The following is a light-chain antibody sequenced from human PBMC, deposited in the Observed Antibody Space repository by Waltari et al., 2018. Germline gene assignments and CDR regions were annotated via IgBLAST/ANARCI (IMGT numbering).Light chain of an antibody. Sequence: LTQPHSVSASPGKTVTISCTRSSGSIASNYVQWFQQRPGSAPTTVISEDNQSPSGVPDRFSGSIDSSSNSASLTISGLKTEDEADYYCQSYDTSNVIFGGGTKLTVL. V-gene: IGLV6-57*03. CDR3: QSYDTSNVI. CDR2: EDN. CDR1: SGSIASNY. J-gene: IGLJ2*01.